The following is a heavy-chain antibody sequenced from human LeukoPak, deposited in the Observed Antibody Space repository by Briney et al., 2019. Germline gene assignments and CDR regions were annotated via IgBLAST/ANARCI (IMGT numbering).Heavy chain of an antibody. Sequence: GSLRLSCAASGFTFSSYAMHWVRQAPGKGLEWVAVISYDGSNKYYADSVKGRFTTSRDNSKNTLYLQMNSLRAEDTAVYYCASSYDYYDSSGYSPSGYWGQGTLVTVSS. J-gene: IGHJ4*02. CDR3: ASSYDYYDSSGYSPSGY. CDR2: ISYDGSNK. D-gene: IGHD3-22*01. CDR1: GFTFSSYA. V-gene: IGHV3-30-3*01.